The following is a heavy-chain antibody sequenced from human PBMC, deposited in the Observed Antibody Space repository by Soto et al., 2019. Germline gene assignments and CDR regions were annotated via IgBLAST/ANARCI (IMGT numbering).Heavy chain of an antibody. V-gene: IGHV4-31*03. CDR2: IYYSGST. CDR3: ERDLSFDYDFWSRGRYGMDV. CDR1: GGSISSGGYY. Sequence: QVQLQESGPGLVKPSQTLSLTCTVSGGSISSGGYYWSWIRQHPGKGLEWIGYIYYSGSTYYNPSLKSRVTISVDTSKNQFSLKLSSVTAADTAVYYCERDLSFDYDFWSRGRYGMDVWGQGTTVTVSS. D-gene: IGHD3-3*01. J-gene: IGHJ6*02.